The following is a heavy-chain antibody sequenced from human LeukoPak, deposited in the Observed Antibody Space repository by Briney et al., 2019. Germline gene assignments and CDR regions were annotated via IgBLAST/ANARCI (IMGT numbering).Heavy chain of an antibody. CDR2: IWYDGSNK. J-gene: IGHJ3*01. Sequence: PGRSLRLSCAASGFTFSSSGMHWVRQAPGSGLEWVAVIWYDGSNKYYADSVKGRFTISRDNSKNTLYLQMNSLRAEDTALYYCANVARDGYNDYWGQGTMVTVSS. V-gene: IGHV3-33*06. CDR1: GFTFSSSG. D-gene: IGHD5-24*01. CDR3: ANVARDGYNDY.